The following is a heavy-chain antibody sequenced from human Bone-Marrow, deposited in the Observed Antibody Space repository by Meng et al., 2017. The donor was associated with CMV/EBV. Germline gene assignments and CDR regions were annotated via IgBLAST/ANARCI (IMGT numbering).Heavy chain of an antibody. V-gene: IGHV3-48*03. CDR1: GFTFSSYE. J-gene: IGHJ4*02. D-gene: IGHD7-27*01. CDR3: MRAHPLGT. Sequence: GESLKISCAASGFTFSSYEMNWVRQAPGKGLEWVSYISSSGSTIYYADSVKGRFTISRDNAKNSLYLQMNFLTAGDTALYYCMRAHPLGTWGQGTLVTVSS. CDR2: ISSSGSTI.